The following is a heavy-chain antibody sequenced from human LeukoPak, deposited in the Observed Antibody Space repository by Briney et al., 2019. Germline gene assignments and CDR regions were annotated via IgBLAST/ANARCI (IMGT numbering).Heavy chain of an antibody. Sequence: GGSLRLSCAASGFIFDDYAMYWVRQAPGKGLEWVSGISWKGGSIGYADSVKGRFTISRDNAKNSVYLQMNSLRVEDTALYYCAKGHFSGPAGSYYYYYDMDVWGQGTTVTVSS. CDR1: GFIFDDYA. CDR2: ISWKGGSI. CDR3: AKGHFSGPAGSYYYYYDMDV. J-gene: IGHJ6*02. V-gene: IGHV3-9*01. D-gene: IGHD3-3*02.